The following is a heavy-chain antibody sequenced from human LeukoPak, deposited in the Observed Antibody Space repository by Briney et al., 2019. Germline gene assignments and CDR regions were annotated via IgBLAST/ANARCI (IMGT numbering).Heavy chain of an antibody. V-gene: IGHV3-74*01. CDR2: LNEDGGIT. CDR1: GFSFSSFW. Sequence: GGSLRHSCEASGFSFSSFWTHWVRQAPGEGLVWVSRLNEDGGITNYADFAKGRFTISRDNAGNTLYLQMNSLSADDTAVYYCTRDIGGRSAYWGQGPLATVSS. D-gene: IGHD3-16*01. CDR3: TRDIGGRSAY. J-gene: IGHJ1*01.